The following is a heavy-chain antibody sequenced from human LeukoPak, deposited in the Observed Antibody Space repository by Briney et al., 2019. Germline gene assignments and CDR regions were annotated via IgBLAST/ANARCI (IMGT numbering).Heavy chain of an antibody. V-gene: IGHV3-74*01. J-gene: IGHJ6*02. CDR1: GLTVSGTH. D-gene: IGHD1-1*01. CDR2: IKTDGSNT. Sequence: GGSLRLSCAASGLTVSGTHMSWVRRAPGKGLEWVSHIKTDGSNTNYADSVKGRFTISRDNARNTLYLQVNSLTVEDTAVYYCVRGTVDHWGVDVWGQGTTVTVSS. CDR3: VRGTVDHWGVDV.